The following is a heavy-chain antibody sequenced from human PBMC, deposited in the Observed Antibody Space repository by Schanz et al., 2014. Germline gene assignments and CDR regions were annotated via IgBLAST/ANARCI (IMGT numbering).Heavy chain of an antibody. Sequence: EVQLVESGGGLVQPGGSLRLSCAASGFTFSSYWMHWVRQVPGKGLVWVSYVSRSTPDIYYADSVKGRFTMSRDNAKNSVFLQMTSLQTEDTAVYYCTADLWVGAVWGVWWGQGTLVTVSS. CDR3: TADLWVGAVWGVW. V-gene: IGHV3-48*01. D-gene: IGHD3-10*01. CDR2: VSRSTPDI. J-gene: IGHJ4*02. CDR1: GFTFSSYW.